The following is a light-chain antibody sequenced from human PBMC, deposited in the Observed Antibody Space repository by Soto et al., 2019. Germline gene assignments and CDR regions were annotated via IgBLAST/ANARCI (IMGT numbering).Light chain of an antibody. CDR2: AAS. Sequence: DIQMTQSPSSLSASVGDRVTITCRASQTINTYLNWYQQKPGKAPKLLIYAASSLQSGVPSRFSGSGSGTDFTLTISSLQPEDFATYFCQQSYSISFTFGGGTKVEIK. V-gene: IGKV1-39*01. CDR3: QQSYSISFT. J-gene: IGKJ4*01. CDR1: QTINTY.